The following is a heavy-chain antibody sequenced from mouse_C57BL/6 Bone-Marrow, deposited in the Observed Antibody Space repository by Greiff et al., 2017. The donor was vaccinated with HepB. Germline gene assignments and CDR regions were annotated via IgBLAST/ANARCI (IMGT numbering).Heavy chain of an antibody. J-gene: IGHJ4*01. V-gene: IGHV1-72*01. D-gene: IGHD2-1*01. Sequence: VQLQQPGAELVKPGASVKLSCKASGYTFTSYWMHWVKQRPGRGLGWIGRIDPNSGGTKYNEKFKSKATLTVDKPSSTAYMQLSSLTSEDSAVYYCARAGIYYGNYWAMDYWGQGTSVTVSS. CDR3: ARAGIYYGNYWAMDY. CDR2: IDPNSGGT. CDR1: GYTFTSYW.